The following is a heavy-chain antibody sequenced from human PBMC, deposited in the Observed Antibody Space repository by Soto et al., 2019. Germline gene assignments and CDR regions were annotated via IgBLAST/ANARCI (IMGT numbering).Heavy chain of an antibody. CDR3: ARRGHYDILTGYNT. D-gene: IGHD3-9*01. CDR1: GGSISSGCYY. CDR2: IYYSGST. Sequence: TLSLTRTFSGGSISSGCYYWSWIRQHRGKGLEWVWYIYYSGSTYYNPSLKSRFTISVDTSKNQFSLKLSSVTAADTAVYYCARRGHYDILTGYNTWGQGTLVPVSS. V-gene: IGHV4-31*03. J-gene: IGHJ4*02.